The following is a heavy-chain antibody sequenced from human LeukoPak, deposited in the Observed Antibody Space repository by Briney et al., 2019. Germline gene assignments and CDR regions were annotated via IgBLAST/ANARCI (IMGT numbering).Heavy chain of an antibody. CDR2: VYYSGST. V-gene: IGHV4-39*02. Sequence: PSETLSLTCTVSGGSISSSSYYWGWIRQPPGKGLEWIGSVYYSGSTYYNPSLKSRVTISVDTSKNQFSLKLSSVTAADTAVYYCAIDVYIVVVPAASWFDPWGQGTLVTVSS. J-gene: IGHJ5*02. D-gene: IGHD2-2*01. CDR3: AIDVYIVVVPAASWFDP. CDR1: GGSISSSSYY.